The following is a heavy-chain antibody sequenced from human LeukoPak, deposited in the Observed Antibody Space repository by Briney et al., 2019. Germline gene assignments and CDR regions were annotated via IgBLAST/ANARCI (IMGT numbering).Heavy chain of an antibody. D-gene: IGHD3-22*01. V-gene: IGHV4-30-4*07. Sequence: PSETLSLTCAVSGGSVNSGTHSWSWIRQPPGKGLEYIGYIYYSGNTYYNPSLKSRLSISIETSKKQFSLRLSSVTAADTAVYYCARLGGYYDSSGYYWVDYWGQGTLVTVSS. CDR3: ARLGGYYDSSGYYWVDY. CDR1: GGSVNSGTHS. CDR2: IYYSGNT. J-gene: IGHJ4*02.